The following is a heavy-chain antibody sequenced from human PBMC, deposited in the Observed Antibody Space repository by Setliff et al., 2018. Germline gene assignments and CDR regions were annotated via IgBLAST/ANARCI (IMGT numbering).Heavy chain of an antibody. CDR3: ARGDTIFGVIINSIGGRYFDY. J-gene: IGHJ4*02. CDR1: GFRFSDYE. CDR2: IGNIGTKI. D-gene: IGHD3-3*01. Sequence: GGSLRLSCVASGFRFSDYEMNWVRQAPGKGLEWVSYIGNIGTKISYTDSVKGRFTVSRDDAKNSLYLQMNNLRAEDTATYYCARGDTIFGVIINSIGGRYFDYWGRGTLVTVSS. V-gene: IGHV3-48*03.